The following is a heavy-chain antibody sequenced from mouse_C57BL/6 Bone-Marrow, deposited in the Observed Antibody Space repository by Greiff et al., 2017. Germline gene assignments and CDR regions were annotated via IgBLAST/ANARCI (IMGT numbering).Heavy chain of an antibody. D-gene: IGHD1-1*01. CDR2: ISDGGSYT. CDR3: AITPFAY. Sequence: EVKLVESGGGLVKPAGSLKLSCAASGFTFSSYAMSWVRQTPEKRLEWVATISDGGSYTYYPDNVKGRFTISRDNAKNNLYLQMSHLKSEETAMYYCAITPFAYWGQGTLVTVSA. CDR1: GFTFSSYA. J-gene: IGHJ3*01. V-gene: IGHV5-4*03.